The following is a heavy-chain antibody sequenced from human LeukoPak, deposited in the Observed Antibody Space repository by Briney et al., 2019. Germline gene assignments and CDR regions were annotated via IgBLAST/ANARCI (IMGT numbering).Heavy chain of an antibody. CDR2: ISSSGSS. CDR1: GASISGYF. Sequence: ASETLSLTCSVSGASISGYFWTWIRQPPGKGLEWIGYISSSGSSNYDPSLKSRVTISLDTSKNQFSLKLTSVSAADTAVYYCTRSDTHPRHSSSWHFDYWGQGTLVTVSS. D-gene: IGHD6-13*01. J-gene: IGHJ4*02. CDR3: TRSDTHPRHSSSWHFDY. V-gene: IGHV4-59*01.